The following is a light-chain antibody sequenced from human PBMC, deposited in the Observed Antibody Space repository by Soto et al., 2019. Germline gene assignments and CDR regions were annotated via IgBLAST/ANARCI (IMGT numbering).Light chain of an antibody. J-gene: IGKJ2*02. CDR1: QIASNTY. Sequence: VVLTQSPGTLSLYAGERATLSCRASQIASNTYLAWYQQKPGQAPRLLIYRTSSRATGIPDRFSGSGSGTDFTLTIIRLEPADFAVYYCQLYGTSPQSTFGQGTNLEIK. V-gene: IGKV3-20*01. CDR3: QLYGTSPQST. CDR2: RTS.